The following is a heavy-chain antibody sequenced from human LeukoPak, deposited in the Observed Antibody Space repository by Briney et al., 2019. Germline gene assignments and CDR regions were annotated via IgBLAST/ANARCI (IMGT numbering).Heavy chain of an antibody. D-gene: IGHD3-22*01. J-gene: IGHJ4*02. CDR1: GGSISSGDYY. CDR3: ARGGGGNYDSSHGTFDY. V-gene: IGHV4-30-4*02. Sequence: SETLSLTCTVSGGSISSGDYYWSWIRQPPGKGLEWIGYIYYSGSTYYNPSLKSRVTISVDTSNNQFSLKLSSVTAADTAVYYCARGGGGNYDSSHGTFDYWGQGTLVTVSS. CDR2: IYYSGST.